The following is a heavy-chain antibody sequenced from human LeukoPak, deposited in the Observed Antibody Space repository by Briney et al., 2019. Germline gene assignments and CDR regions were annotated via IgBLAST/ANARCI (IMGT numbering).Heavy chain of an antibody. CDR2: IGNSGVAT. CDR1: GITFSSYS. V-gene: IGHV3-23*01. Sequence: GGSLRLSCAASGITFSSYSMAWVRQAPGKGLEWVSGIGNSGVATYYADSVKGRFTISRDNSKNTLFLQMSNLRAEDTAVYYCARGAVGPDYWGQGTLVTVSS. J-gene: IGHJ4*02. D-gene: IGHD1-26*01. CDR3: ARGAVGPDY.